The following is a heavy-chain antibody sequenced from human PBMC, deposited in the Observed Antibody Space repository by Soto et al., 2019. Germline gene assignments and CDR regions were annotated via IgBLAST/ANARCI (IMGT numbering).Heavy chain of an antibody. CDR3: ARDLSIAAVYYFDY. D-gene: IGHD6-25*01. V-gene: IGHV3-30-3*01. J-gene: IGHJ4*02. CDR1: GFTFSSYA. Sequence: QVQLVESGGGVVQPGRSLRLSCAASGFTFSSYAMHWVRQAPGKGLEWVAVISYDGSNKYYADSVKGRFTISRDNSKNTLYLKMNSLRAEDTAVYYCARDLSIAAVYYFDYWGQGTLVTVSS. CDR2: ISYDGSNK.